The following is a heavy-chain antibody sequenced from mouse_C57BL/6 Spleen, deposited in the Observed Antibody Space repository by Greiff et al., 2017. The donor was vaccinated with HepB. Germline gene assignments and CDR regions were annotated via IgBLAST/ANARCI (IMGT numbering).Heavy chain of an antibody. J-gene: IGHJ2*01. CDR2: INPSSGYT. CDR3: ASSNWVDN. V-gene: IGHV1-7*01. CDR1: GYTFTSYW. D-gene: IGHD4-1*01. Sequence: VQLQQSGPELAKPGASVKLSCKASGYTFTSYWMHWVKQRPGQGLEWIGYINPSSGYTKYNQKFKDKATLTADKSSRIAYMQLSRLTYEDSAVYYCASSNWVDNWGQGTTLTVSS.